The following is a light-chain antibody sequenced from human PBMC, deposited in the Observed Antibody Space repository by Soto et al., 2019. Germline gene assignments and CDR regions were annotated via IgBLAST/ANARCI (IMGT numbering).Light chain of an antibody. J-gene: IGKJ3*01. CDR2: AAS. CDR1: QGISNY. V-gene: IGKV1-27*01. Sequence: DIQMTQSPSSLSASVGDRVTITCRASQGISNYIAWYQQKPGKAPKLLIYAASTLQSGVRSRFSGSGSGTDFTLTINSLQPEDVATYSCQKYSSVPLFGPGTKVDIK. CDR3: QKYSSVPL.